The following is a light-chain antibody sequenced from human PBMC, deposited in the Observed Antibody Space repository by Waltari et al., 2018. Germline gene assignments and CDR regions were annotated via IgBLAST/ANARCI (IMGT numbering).Light chain of an antibody. V-gene: IGKV3-15*01. CDR2: GAS. Sequence: ELVMTQSPATLSVSPGERATLPCRASQSVSSNLAWYQQKPGQAPRLLIYGASTRATGIPARFSGSGSGTEFTLTISSVQSEDFAVYYCQHYNNWPPWTFGQGTKVEIK. CDR3: QHYNNWPPWT. J-gene: IGKJ1*01. CDR1: QSVSSN.